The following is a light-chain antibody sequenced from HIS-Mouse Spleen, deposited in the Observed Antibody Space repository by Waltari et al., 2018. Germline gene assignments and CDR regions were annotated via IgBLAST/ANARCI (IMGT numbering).Light chain of an antibody. CDR3: AAWDDSLSGYV. CDR2: RNN. V-gene: IGLV1-47*01. CDR1: SSNIGSNY. Sequence: QSVLTQPPSASGTPGQRVTISCSGSSSNIGSNYVYGYQRLPGTAPKLLTYRNNQRPSGVPDRFSGSKSGTSASLAISGLRSEDEADYYCAAWDDSLSGYVFGTGTKVTVL. J-gene: IGLJ1*01.